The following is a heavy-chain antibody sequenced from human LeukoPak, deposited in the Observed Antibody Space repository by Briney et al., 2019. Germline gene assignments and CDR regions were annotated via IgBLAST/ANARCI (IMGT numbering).Heavy chain of an antibody. J-gene: IGHJ4*02. CDR3: AKDGDGYCGSGSYSEY. CDR1: GFTFDDYA. D-gene: IGHD3-10*01. CDR2: ISWNSGSI. Sequence: PGGSLRLSCAASGFTFDDYAMHWVRQAPGKGLEWVSGISWNSGSIGYADSVKGRFTISRDNSNNTLYLQMNSLRAEDTAVYYCAKDGDGYCGSGSYSEYWGQGTLVTVSS. V-gene: IGHV3-9*01.